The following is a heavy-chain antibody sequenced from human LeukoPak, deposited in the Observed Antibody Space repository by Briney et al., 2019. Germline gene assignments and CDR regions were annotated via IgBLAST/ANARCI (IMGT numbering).Heavy chain of an antibody. CDR3: ARGYCSSTSCYNDY. CDR2: INPNSGGT. V-gene: IGHV1-2*02. Sequence: ASVKVSCKASGYTFTSYGISWVRQAPGQGLEWMGWINPNSGGTNYAQKFQGRVTMTRDTSISTAYMELSRLRSDDTAVYYCARGYCSSTSCYNDYWGQGTLVTVSS. J-gene: IGHJ4*02. D-gene: IGHD2-2*02. CDR1: GYTFTSYG.